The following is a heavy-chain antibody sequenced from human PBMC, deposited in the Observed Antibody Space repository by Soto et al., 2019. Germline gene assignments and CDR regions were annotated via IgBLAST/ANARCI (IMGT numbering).Heavy chain of an antibody. CDR2: VYSGGST. Sequence: LSLTCTVSGGSFDTYHWSWLRQSPGRGLEWIGYVYSGGSTNYNPSLKSRVTISLDTSRNQFSLKMTSISAADTAVYFCARQPYINHSFGWFDTWGQGAQVTVSS. CDR3: ARQPYINHSFGWFDT. J-gene: IGHJ5*02. CDR1: GGSFDTYH. D-gene: IGHD4-4*01. V-gene: IGHV4-59*01.